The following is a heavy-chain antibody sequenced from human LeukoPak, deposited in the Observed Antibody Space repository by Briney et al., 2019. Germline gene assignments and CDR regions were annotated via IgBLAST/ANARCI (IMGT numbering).Heavy chain of an antibody. J-gene: IGHJ3*02. D-gene: IGHD1-26*01. CDR2: IYPGDSDT. V-gene: IGHV5-51*01. CDR1: GYSFTNYW. Sequence: GESLKISCKGSGYSFTNYWIGWVRQMPGKGLEWMGIIYPGDSDTRYSPSFQGQVTISADKSINTAYLQWSSLKASDTAIYYCARRRRSGSYFDAFDIWGQGTMVTVSS. CDR3: ARRRRSGSYFDAFDI.